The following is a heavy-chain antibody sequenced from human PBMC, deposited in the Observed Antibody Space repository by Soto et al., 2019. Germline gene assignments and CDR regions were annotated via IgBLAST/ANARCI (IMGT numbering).Heavy chain of an antibody. D-gene: IGHD4-17*01. V-gene: IGHV5-51*01. CDR1: GYSFTSYW. Sequence: PGESLKISCQGSGYSFTSYWIGWVRQMPGKGLEWMGIIYPGDSDTRYSPSFQGQVTISADKSISTAYLQWSSLKASDTAMYYCARQPHDYGDYGLSYYYYGMDVWGQGTTVTVSS. CDR2: IYPGDSDT. CDR3: ARQPHDYGDYGLSYYYYGMDV. J-gene: IGHJ6*02.